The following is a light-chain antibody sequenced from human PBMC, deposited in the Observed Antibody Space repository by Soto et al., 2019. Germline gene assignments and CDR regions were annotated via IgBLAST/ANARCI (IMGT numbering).Light chain of an antibody. CDR2: DVS. V-gene: IGLV2-11*01. CDR3: CSYAGSYTYV. Sequence: QSALTQPRSVSGSPGQSVTISCTGTSSDIGAYNYVSWYQQHPGKAPKFMIYDVSQRPSGVPDRFSGSKSGNTASLTISGLQPDDEADYYCCSYAGSYTYVFGTGTKLTVL. CDR1: SSDIGAYNY. J-gene: IGLJ1*01.